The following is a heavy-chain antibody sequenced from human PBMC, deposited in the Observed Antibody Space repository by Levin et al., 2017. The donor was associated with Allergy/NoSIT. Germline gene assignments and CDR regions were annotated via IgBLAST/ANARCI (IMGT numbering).Heavy chain of an antibody. V-gene: IGHV3-30*18. D-gene: IGHD3-22*01. CDR3: AKVRNYYDSSGYSSYYFDY. CDR1: GFTFSSYG. CDR2: ISYDGSNK. J-gene: IGHJ4*02. Sequence: GGSLRLSCAASGFTFSSYGMHWVRQAPGKGLEWVAVISYDGSNKYYADSVKGRFTISRDNSKNTLYLQMNSLRAEDTAVYYCAKVRNYYDSSGYSSYYFDYWGQGTLVTVSS.